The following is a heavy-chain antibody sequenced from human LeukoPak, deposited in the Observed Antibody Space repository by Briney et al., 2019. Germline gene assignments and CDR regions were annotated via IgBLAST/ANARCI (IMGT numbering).Heavy chain of an antibody. V-gene: IGHV4-31*03. Sequence: PSQTLPLTCTVTGGSISSGGYYGSWIRQHPGKGLEWIGYIYYSGSTYYNPSLKSRVTISVDTSKNQFSLKLSSVTAADTAVYYCARGGRNPLGYWGQGTLVTVSS. CDR1: GGSISSGGYY. D-gene: IGHD1-14*01. J-gene: IGHJ4*02. CDR3: ARGGRNPLGY. CDR2: IYYSGST.